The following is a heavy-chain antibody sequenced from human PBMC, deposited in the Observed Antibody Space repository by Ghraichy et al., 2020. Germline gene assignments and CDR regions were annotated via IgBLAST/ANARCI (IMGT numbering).Heavy chain of an antibody. CDR3: ARNPSSTSCYTGICVEFDP. V-gene: IGHV4-59*01. CDR1: GGSISSYY. CDR2: IYYSGST. D-gene: IGHD2-2*02. Sequence: SETLSLTCTVSGGSISSYYWSWIRQPPGKGLEWIGYIYYSGSTNYNPSLKSRVTISVDTSKNQFSLKLSSVTAADTAVYYCARNPSSTSCYTGICVEFDPWGQGTLVTVSS. J-gene: IGHJ5*02.